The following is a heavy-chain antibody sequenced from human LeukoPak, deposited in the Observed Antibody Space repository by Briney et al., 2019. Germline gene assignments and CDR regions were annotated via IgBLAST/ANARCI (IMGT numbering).Heavy chain of an antibody. V-gene: IGHV3-53*01. CDR1: GFTVSSNY. D-gene: IGHD2-15*01. Sequence: PGGSLRLSCAASGFTVSSNYMSWVGQARGKGLEWVSVIYSGGSTYYADSVKGRFTISRDNSKNTLYLQMNSLRAEDTAVYYCARVGLRFVVVVADYYFDYWGQGTLVTVSS. J-gene: IGHJ4*02. CDR2: IYSGGST. CDR3: ARVGLRFVVVVADYYFDY.